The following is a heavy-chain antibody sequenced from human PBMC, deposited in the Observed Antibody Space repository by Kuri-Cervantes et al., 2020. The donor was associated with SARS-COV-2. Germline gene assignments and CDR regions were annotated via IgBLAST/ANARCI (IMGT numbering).Heavy chain of an antibody. Sequence: GESLKISCAASGFTFSSYSMNWVRQAPGKGLEWVSSISSSSSYIYYADSVKGRFTISRDNAKNSLCLQMNSLRAEDTAVYYCTREQNEGFYYYYGMDVWGQGTTVTVSS. CDR1: GFTFSSYS. V-gene: IGHV3-21*01. CDR3: TREQNEGFYYYYGMDV. J-gene: IGHJ6*02. CDR2: ISSSSSYI.